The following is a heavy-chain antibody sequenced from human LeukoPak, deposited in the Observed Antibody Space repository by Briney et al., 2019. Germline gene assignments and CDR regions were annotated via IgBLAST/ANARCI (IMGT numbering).Heavy chain of an antibody. CDR1: GGSISSYY. CDR3: ARHVREADSSGYYIYFDY. J-gene: IGHJ4*02. V-gene: IGHV4-59*08. D-gene: IGHD3-22*01. Sequence: PSETLSLTCTVSGGSISSYYRSWIRQPPGKGLEWIGYIYYSGSTNYNPSLKSRVTISVNTSKNQFSLKLSSVTAADTAVYYCARHVREADSSGYYIYFDYWGQGTLVTVSS. CDR2: IYYSGST.